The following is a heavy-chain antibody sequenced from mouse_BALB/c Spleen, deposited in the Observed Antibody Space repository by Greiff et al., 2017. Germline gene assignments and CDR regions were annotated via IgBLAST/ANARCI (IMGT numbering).Heavy chain of an antibody. CDR1: GYTFTSYW. J-gene: IGHJ4*01. CDR3: AREVGYYAMDY. V-gene: IGHV1-87*01. D-gene: IGHD1-1*02. CDR2: IYPGDGDT. Sequence: LVESGAELARPGASVKLSCKASGYTFTSYWMQWVKQRPGQGLEWIGAIYPGDGDTRYTQKFKGKATLTADKSSSTAYMQLSSLASEDSAVYYCAREVGYYAMDYWGQGTSVTVSS.